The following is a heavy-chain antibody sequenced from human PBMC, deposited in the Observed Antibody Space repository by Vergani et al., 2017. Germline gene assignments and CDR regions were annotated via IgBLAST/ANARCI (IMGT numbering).Heavy chain of an antibody. CDR1: GFTFNIYA. J-gene: IGHJ4*02. Sequence: EVQLVESGGGLVQPGGSLKLSCAASGFTFNIYAMSWVRQAPGKGLEWVSTITYNGGRTYYADSVTGRFTISRDNSKNTLFLQLKTLRAEDTGVYYCAKDYNIMGALHYWGQGTLVAVSS. D-gene: IGHD5-12*01. CDR2: ITYNGGRT. CDR3: AKDYNIMGALHY. V-gene: IGHV3-23*04.